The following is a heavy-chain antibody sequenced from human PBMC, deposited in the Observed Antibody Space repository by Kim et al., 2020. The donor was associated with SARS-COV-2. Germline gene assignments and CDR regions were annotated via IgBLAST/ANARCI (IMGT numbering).Heavy chain of an antibody. CDR3: GKGAATRHYY. Sequence: GGSLRLSCEASGFTFSSQSMSWVRRGSGKGLEWVASMKEDVSNIYHVDSVKGRFSISRDNGKNSLYLQMNTLRPEDTAVYYCGKGAATRHYYWGQGARVT. V-gene: IGHV3-7*03. D-gene: IGHD3-10*01. J-gene: IGHJ4*02. CDR2: MKEDVSNI. CDR1: GFTFSSQS.